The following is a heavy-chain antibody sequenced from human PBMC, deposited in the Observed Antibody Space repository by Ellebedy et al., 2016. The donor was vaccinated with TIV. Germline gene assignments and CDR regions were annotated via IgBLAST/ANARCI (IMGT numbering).Heavy chain of an antibody. V-gene: IGHV3-23*01. Sequence: GESLKIPCAAPGFTFSTYPMNWGRQAPGKGLEWVSIIFANGGTTYYANPVKGRFTISRDNSKNTLFLQMTSLRVEYTAVYFCARRSTDFAFDSWGQGTLVTVSS. CDR1: GFTFSTYP. J-gene: IGHJ4*02. CDR3: ARRSTDFAFDS. CDR2: IFANGGTT. D-gene: IGHD3/OR15-3a*01.